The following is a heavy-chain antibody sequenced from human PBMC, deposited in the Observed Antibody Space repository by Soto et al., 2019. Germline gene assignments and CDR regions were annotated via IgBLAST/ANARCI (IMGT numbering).Heavy chain of an antibody. CDR3: ARCSKGGDYYYYGMDV. V-gene: IGHV5-51*01. D-gene: IGHD1-26*01. J-gene: IGHJ6*02. CDR2: IYPGDSGT. CDR1: GYSFTSYW. Sequence: GESLKISCKGSGYSFTSYWIGWVRQMPGKGLEWMGIIYPGDSGTRYSPSFQGQVTISADKSISTAYLQWSSLKASDTAMYYCARCSKGGDYYYYGMDVWGQGTTVTVSS.